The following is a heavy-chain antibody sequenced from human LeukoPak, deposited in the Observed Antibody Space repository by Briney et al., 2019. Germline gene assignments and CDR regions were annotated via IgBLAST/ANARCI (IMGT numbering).Heavy chain of an antibody. CDR1: EFTFSSYG. D-gene: IGHD6-13*01. CDR3: ARERRWGSSWYGDY. V-gene: IGHV3-33*01. J-gene: IGHJ4*02. CDR2: IWYDGSNK. Sequence: GGSLRLSCAASEFTFSSYGMHWVRQAPGKGLEWVAVIWYDGSNKYYADSVKGRFTISRDNSKNTLYLQMNSLRAEDTAVYYCARERRWGSSWYGDYWGQGTLVTVSS.